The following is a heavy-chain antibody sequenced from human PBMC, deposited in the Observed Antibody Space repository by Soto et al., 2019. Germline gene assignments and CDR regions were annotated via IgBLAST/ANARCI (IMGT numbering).Heavy chain of an antibody. D-gene: IGHD6-13*01. CDR3: ASIAAAGGGWFDP. J-gene: IGHJ5*02. CDR1: GGSFSGYY. CDR2: INHSGST. Sequence: SETLSLTCAVYGGSFSGYYWSWIRQPPGKGLEWIGEINHSGSTNYNPSLKSRVTISVDTSKNQFSLKLSSVTAADTAVYYCASIAAAGGGWFDPWGQGTLVTVSS. V-gene: IGHV4-34*01.